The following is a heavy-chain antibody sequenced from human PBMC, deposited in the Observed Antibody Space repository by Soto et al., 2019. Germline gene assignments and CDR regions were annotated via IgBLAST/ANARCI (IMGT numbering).Heavy chain of an antibody. Sequence: SETLSLTCAVYGGAFIGYYCTFIRHPPCKWLEWIGEINHSGSTTYNPSLKSRVTISVDTSRDQFSLRLSSVTAADTAVYYCARGGFHGGNYYIFDYWGQGTPVTVSS. D-gene: IGHD2-15*01. CDR3: ARGGFHGGNYYIFDY. V-gene: IGHV4-34*01. CDR2: INHSGST. CDR1: GGAFIGYY. J-gene: IGHJ4*02.